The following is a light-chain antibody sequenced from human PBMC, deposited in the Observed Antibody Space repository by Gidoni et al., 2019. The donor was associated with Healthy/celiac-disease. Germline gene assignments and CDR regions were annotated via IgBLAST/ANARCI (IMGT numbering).Light chain of an antibody. CDR3: QQYYSTPYS. CDR2: WAS. Sequence: DIEMTQSPDSLAVSLGERATINCKSSQSVLYSSNNKNYLAWYQQKPGQPPKLLIDWASTRESGVPERFSGSGSGTDFTLTISSLQAEDVAVYYCQQYYSTPYSFGQGTKLEIK. J-gene: IGKJ2*03. CDR1: QSVLYSSNNKNY. V-gene: IGKV4-1*01.